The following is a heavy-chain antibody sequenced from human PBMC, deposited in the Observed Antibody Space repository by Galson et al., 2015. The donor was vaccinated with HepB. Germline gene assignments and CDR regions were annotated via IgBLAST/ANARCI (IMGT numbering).Heavy chain of an antibody. CDR3: ATDASGWLDP. V-gene: IGHV1-69*13. J-gene: IGHJ5*02. D-gene: IGHD2-8*02. CDR1: EGTFTSYA. Sequence: SVKVSCKASEGTFTSYAISWVRQAPGQGLEWLGGTIPVFGITNYTQKFQGRVTITADESTSTAYMELSSLTSEDTAVYYCATDASGWLDPWGQGTLVIVSS. CDR2: TIPVFGIT.